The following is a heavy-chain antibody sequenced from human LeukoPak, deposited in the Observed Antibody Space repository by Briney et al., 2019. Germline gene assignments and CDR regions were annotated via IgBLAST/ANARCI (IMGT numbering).Heavy chain of an antibody. CDR3: IRGGIQVSGIDAFDI. D-gene: IGHD5/OR15-5a*01. V-gene: IGHV3-13*01. Sequence: GGSLRLPCAASGFTFSSYDMHWVRQAPGRGLEWVSAIGIAGDTYYPDSVKGRFTISRENAKNSMYLQMNSLKDGDTAVYYCIRGGIQVSGIDAFDIWGQGTMVTVSS. CDR1: GFTFSSYD. CDR2: IGIAGDT. J-gene: IGHJ3*02.